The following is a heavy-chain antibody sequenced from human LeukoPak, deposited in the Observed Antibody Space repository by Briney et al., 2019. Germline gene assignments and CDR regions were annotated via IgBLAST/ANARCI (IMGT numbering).Heavy chain of an antibody. CDR3: ARFNSGCSEASCYVHY. CDR1: GGSMNDHY. D-gene: IGHD2-2*01. Sequence: SETLSLTCTVSGGSMNDHYWTWIRQPPEKGLEVIGHIYSSGTTAYTPSLKSRVTMSIDTSRNQFSLNVFSVTAADSAVYYCARFNSGCSEASCYVHYWGQGILVIVSS. J-gene: IGHJ4*02. CDR2: IYSSGTT. V-gene: IGHV4-59*11.